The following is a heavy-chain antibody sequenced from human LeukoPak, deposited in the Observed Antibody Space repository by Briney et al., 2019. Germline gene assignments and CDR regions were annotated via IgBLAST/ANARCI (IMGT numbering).Heavy chain of an antibody. CDR3: ASPPKSQYYDSSGYYHYFDY. CDR2: IIPIFGTA. D-gene: IGHD3-22*01. Sequence: SVKVSCKASGGTFSSYAISWVRQAPGQGLEWMGGIIPIFGTANYAQKFQGRVTIAADESTSTAYMELSSLRSEDTAVYYCASPPKSQYYDSSGYYHYFDYWGQGTLVTVSS. J-gene: IGHJ4*02. V-gene: IGHV1-69*01. CDR1: GGTFSSYA.